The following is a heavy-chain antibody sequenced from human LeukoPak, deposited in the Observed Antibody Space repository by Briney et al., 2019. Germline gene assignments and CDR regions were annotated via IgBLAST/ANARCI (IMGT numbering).Heavy chain of an antibody. Sequence: PGGSLRLSCTASGFTFGGYAMSWFRQAPGKGLEWVGFIRSKAYGGTTEYAASVKGRFTISRDDSKSIAYLQMNSLKTEDTAVYYCTRVPSGSYSPYFDYWGQGTLVTVSS. CDR1: GFTFGGYA. V-gene: IGHV3-49*03. CDR2: IRSKAYGGTT. D-gene: IGHD1-26*01. J-gene: IGHJ4*02. CDR3: TRVPSGSYSPYFDY.